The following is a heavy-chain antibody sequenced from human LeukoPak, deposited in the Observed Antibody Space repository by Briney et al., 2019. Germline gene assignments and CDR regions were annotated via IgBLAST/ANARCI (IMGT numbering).Heavy chain of an antibody. J-gene: IGHJ4*02. Sequence: RSETLSLTCTVSGDSISNYYWSWIRQPPGKGLEWIGYIYSSGTTKYNPSLKSQVTISVDMSKSQFSLKLNSVTAADTAVYYCARQLSGSSGLDYWGQGTLVTVTS. D-gene: IGHD6-19*01. CDR1: GDSISNYY. CDR2: IYSSGTT. V-gene: IGHV4-59*08. CDR3: ARQLSGSSGLDY.